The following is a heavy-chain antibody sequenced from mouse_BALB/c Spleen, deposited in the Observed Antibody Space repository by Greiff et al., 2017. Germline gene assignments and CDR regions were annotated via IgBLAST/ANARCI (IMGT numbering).Heavy chain of an antibody. D-gene: IGHD2-1*01. CDR2: ISSGGSYT. V-gene: IGHV5-6-4*01. J-gene: IGHJ3*01. CDR1: GFTFSSYT. Sequence: EVKLVESGGGLVKPGGSLKLSCAASGFTFSSYTMSWVRQTPEKRLEWVATISSGGSYTYYPDSVKGRFTISRDNAKNTLYLQMSSLKSEDTAMYYCTREGPVYYGNYGLAWFAYWGQGTLVTVSA. CDR3: TREGPVYYGNYGLAWFAY.